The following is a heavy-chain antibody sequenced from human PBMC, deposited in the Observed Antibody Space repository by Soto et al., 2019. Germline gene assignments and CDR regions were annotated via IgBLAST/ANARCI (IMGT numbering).Heavy chain of an antibody. CDR1: VVSLNSYG. J-gene: IGHJ4*02. CDR3: AKDGSSYCGGDCYPFDY. V-gene: IGHV3-30*18. CDR2: ISYDGINK. Sequence: GAMRLSCAACVVSLNSYGMHGVRQEPGKGLEWVAVISYDGINKYYADSVKGRFTISRDNSKNTLYLQMTSLRAEDTAVYYCAKDGSSYCGGDCYPFDYWGQGTLVTVSS. D-gene: IGHD2-21*02.